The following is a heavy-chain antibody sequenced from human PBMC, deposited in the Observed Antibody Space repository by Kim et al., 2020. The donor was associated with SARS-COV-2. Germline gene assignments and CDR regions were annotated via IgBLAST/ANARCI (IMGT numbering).Heavy chain of an antibody. Sequence: GGSLRLSCAASGFTFRNSAMSWVRQAPGKGLEWVSGIFGSGSGTYYADSVKGRFTISRDNSKNILSLHMTNLRAEDTAVYYCAKHLPVTSVTFYWYFEFWGRGTLVAVSS. J-gene: IGHJ2*01. V-gene: IGHV3-23*05. CDR3: AKHLPVTSVTFYWYFEF. CDR2: IFGSGSGT. D-gene: IGHD3-16*01. CDR1: GFTFRNSA.